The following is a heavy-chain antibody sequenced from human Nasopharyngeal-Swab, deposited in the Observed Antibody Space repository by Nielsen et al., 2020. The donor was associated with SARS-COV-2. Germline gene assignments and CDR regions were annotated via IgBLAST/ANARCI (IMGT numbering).Heavy chain of an antibody. D-gene: IGHD4-17*01. CDR1: GGTFSSYA. CDR2: IIPILGIA. V-gene: IGHV1-69*04. J-gene: IGHJ4*02. Sequence: SVKVSCKASGGTFSSYAISWVRQAPGQGLEWMGSIIPILGIANYAQKFQGRVTITADKSTSTAYMELSSLRSEDTAVYYCAGPRGDYGGFDYWGQGTLVTVSS. CDR3: AGPRGDYGGFDY.